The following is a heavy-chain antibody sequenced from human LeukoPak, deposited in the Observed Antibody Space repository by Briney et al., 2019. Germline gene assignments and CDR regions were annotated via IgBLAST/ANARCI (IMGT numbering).Heavy chain of an antibody. J-gene: IGHJ3*02. Sequence: SETLSLTCSVSGDSIIGYYWGWIRQPPGKGLEWIGNIYYTGNTYYNSSLKSRVTISLDTSKNQFSLKVISMTAADTAAYYCTKSDGYGLIRICGRGTMVTVPS. D-gene: IGHD3-10*01. V-gene: IGHV4-39*07. CDR1: GDSIIGYY. CDR3: TKSDGYGLIRI. CDR2: IYYTGNT.